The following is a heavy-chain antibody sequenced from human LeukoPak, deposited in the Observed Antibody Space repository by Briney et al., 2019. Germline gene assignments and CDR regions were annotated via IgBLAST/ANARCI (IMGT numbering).Heavy chain of an antibody. J-gene: IGHJ4*02. CDR1: EGTFSSYA. Sequence: ASVKVSCKASEGTFSSYAISWVRQAPGQGLEWMGGIIPIFGTANYAQKFQGRVTITADKSTSTAYMELSSLRSEDTAVYYCARDPPGRPYSSSSYGWGQGTLVTVSS. CDR2: IIPIFGTA. D-gene: IGHD6-6*01. CDR3: ARDPPGRPYSSSSYG. V-gene: IGHV1-69*06.